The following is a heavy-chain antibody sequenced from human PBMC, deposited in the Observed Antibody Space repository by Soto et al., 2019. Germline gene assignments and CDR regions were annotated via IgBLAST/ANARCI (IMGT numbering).Heavy chain of an antibody. V-gene: IGHV3-23*01. CDR3: AKTSGGLGDSAYKLPYYFDY. J-gene: IGHJ4*02. D-gene: IGHD3-16*01. Sequence: GGSLRLSCAASGFTFSSYAMSWVRQAPGKGLEWVSAISGSGGSTYYADSVKGRFTISRDNSKNTLYLQMNSLRAEDTAVYYCAKTSGGLGDSAYKLPYYFDYWGQGTLVTVSS. CDR1: GFTFSSYA. CDR2: ISGSGGST.